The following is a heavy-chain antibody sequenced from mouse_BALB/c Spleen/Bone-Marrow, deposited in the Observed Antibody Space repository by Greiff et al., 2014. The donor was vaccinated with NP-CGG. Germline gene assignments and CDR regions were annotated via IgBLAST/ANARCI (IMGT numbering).Heavy chain of an antibody. D-gene: IGHD3-3*01. CDR2: ISSGSSTI. J-gene: IGHJ4*01. Sequence: QLKGSGGGLVQPGGSRELSCAASGFTFSSFGMHWVRQAPEKGVEWVAYISSGSSTIYYADTMKGRFTISRDNPKNTLFLQMTSLRSEDTAMYYCTRSGTLGAMDYWGQGTSVTVSS. V-gene: IGHV5-17*02. CDR1: GFTFSSFG. CDR3: TRSGTLGAMDY.